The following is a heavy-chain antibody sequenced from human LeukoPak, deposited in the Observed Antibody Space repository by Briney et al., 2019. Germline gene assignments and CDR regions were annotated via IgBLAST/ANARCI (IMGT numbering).Heavy chain of an antibody. CDR2: IYPGDSDT. CDR1: GCRFTSYW. J-gene: IGHJ4*02. V-gene: IGHV5-51*01. CDR3: ARPVMATGELDY. Sequence: GGALKISCKGSGCRFTSYWIGWVRQMPGKGLEWMGIIYPGDSDTRYSPSFQGQVTISADKSISTAYLQWSSLKASDTAMYYCARPVMATGELDYWGQGTLVTVSS. D-gene: IGHD7-27*01.